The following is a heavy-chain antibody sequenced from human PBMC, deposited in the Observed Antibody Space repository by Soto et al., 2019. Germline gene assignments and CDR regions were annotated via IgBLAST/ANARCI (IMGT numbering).Heavy chain of an antibody. CDR1: GFTFNSHG. J-gene: IGHJ6*02. CDR3: ARGAEYQLLSRDYFYGMDV. D-gene: IGHD2-2*01. V-gene: IGHV3-30*03. CDR2: ISHEGSNN. Sequence: QVQLVEAGGGVVQPGRSLRLSCGASGFTFNSHGMHWVRHAPGKGLEWVAVISHEGSNNFYAESVKGRFTISRDNSKNTLYLQMNRLRREDTAVYYCARGAEYQLLSRDYFYGMDVWGQGTTVTVSS.